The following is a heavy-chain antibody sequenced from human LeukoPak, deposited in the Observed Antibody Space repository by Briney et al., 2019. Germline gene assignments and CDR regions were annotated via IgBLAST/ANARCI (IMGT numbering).Heavy chain of an antibody. CDR1: GGSISRRGYY. V-gene: IGHV4-30-4*08. CDR3: ARDPGAYPYYFDY. CDR2: IYHSGST. Sequence: PSETLSLTCTVSGGSISRRGYYWSWVRQHPGKGLEWIGYIYHSGSTYYNPSLESRVTISVDTSKNQFSLNLSSVTAADTAVYHCARDPGAYPYYFDYWGQGTLVTVSS. J-gene: IGHJ4*02. D-gene: IGHD3-10*01.